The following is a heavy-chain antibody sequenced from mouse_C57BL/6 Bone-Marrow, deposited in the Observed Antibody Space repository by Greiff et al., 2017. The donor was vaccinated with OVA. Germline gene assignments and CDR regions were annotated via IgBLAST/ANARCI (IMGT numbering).Heavy chain of an antibody. J-gene: IGHJ4*01. CDR1: GYSITSGYY. CDR3: ASRGYDYHAMGY. CDR2: ISYDGSN. Sequence: ESGPGLVKPSQSLSLTCSVTGYSITSGYYWNWIRQFPGNKLEWMGYISYDGSNKYNPSLKNRISITRDTSKNQFFLKLNSVTTEDTATYYCASRGYDYHAMGYWGQGTSVTVSS. D-gene: IGHD2-10*02. V-gene: IGHV3-6*01.